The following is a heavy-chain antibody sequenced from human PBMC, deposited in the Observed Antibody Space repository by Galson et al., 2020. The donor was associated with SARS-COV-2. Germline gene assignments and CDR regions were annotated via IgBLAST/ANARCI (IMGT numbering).Heavy chain of an antibody. Sequence: GGSLRLSCAVSGFPFNSYTMSCVRQAPGNGLEWVSSISSNTESISSVDSVKARLTISRDNAKNSLYLQMNSRRAEDTAVYYCAREASWAMFGMVVWGQGTTVTVSS. D-gene: IGHD1-26*01. J-gene: IGHJ6*02. CDR2: ISSNTESI. CDR3: AREASWAMFGMVV. CDR1: GFPFNSYT. V-gene: IGHV3-21*01.